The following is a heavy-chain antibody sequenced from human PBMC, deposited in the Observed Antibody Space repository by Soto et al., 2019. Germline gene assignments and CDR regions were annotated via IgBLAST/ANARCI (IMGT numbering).Heavy chain of an antibody. CDR1: GFTFSSYG. J-gene: IGHJ5*02. V-gene: IGHV3-33*01. CDR3: ARESQGWFDP. CDR2: IWYDGINR. Sequence: QVQLVESGGGVVQPGRSLRLSCAASGFTFSSYGMHWVRQAPGKGLEWVAVIWYDGINRYYADSVRGRFTISRENSKNTLYLQMNSLSAEDTAVYYCARESQGWFDPWGQGTLVTVSS.